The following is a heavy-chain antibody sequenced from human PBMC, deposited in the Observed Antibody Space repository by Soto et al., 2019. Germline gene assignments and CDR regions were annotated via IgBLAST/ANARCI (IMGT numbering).Heavy chain of an antibody. D-gene: IGHD4-17*01. Sequence: TLSLTCAVYGGSFSGYYWSWIRQPPGKALEWLARIDWDDDKYYSTSLRTRLTISKDTSKNQVVLTMTNMDPVDTATYYCARTRRLATVTPPWGYYYYMDVWGKGTTVTVSS. CDR1: GGSFSGYY. CDR3: ARTRRLATVTPPWGYYYYMDV. CDR2: IDWDDDK. J-gene: IGHJ6*03. V-gene: IGHV2-70*11.